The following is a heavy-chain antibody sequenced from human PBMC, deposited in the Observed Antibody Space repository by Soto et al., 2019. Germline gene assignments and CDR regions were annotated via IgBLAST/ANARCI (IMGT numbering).Heavy chain of an antibody. Sequence: QVQLVQSGAEVKKPGSSVKVSCKASGGTFSSYTISWVRQAPGQGLEWMGRIIPSLGIANYAQKFQGRVTITADKSTSTAYMELSSLRSEDTAVYYCSREVKGLAEDWLDYWGQGTLVTVSS. V-gene: IGHV1-69*08. D-gene: IGHD6-13*01. J-gene: IGHJ4*02. CDR1: GGTFSSYT. CDR3: SREVKGLAEDWLDY. CDR2: IIPSLGIA.